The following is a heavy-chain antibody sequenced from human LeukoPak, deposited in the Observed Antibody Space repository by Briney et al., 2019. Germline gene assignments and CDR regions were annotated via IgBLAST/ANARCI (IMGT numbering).Heavy chain of an antibody. CDR2: IKQDGSEK. D-gene: IGHD6-13*01. J-gene: IGHJ4*02. CDR3: ARAPPSSSWAGYHFDY. V-gene: IGHV3-7*01. Sequence: GGSLRLSCAASGFTFSSYWMSWVRQAPGKGLEWVANIKQDGSEKYYVDSVKGRFTISRDNAKNSLYLQMNSLRAEDTAVYYCARAPPSSSWAGYHFDYWGQGTLVTVSS. CDR1: GFTFSSYW.